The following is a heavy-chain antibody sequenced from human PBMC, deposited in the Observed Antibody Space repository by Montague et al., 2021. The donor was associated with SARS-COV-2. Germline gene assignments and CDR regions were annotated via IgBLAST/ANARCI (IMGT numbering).Heavy chain of an antibody. CDR1: GGSISSSSYY. CDR3: ARQGDQLLLEYWFDP. J-gene: IGHJ5*02. CDR2: IYYSGST. Sequence: SETLSLTCTVSGGSISSSSYYWGWIRQPPGKGLEWIGSIYYSGSTYYNPSPKSRVTIPVDTSKNQFSLKLSSVTAADTAVYYCARQGDQLLLEYWFDPWGQGTLVTVSS. D-gene: IGHD2-2*01. V-gene: IGHV4-39*01.